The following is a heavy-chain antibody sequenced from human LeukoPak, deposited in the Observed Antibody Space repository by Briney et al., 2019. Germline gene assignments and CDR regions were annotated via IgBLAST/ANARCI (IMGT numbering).Heavy chain of an antibody. V-gene: IGHV3-23*01. CDR2: ISGRDTTT. D-gene: IGHD6-19*01. J-gene: IGHJ4*02. CDR1: GFTFSRYV. CDR3: AKSRGINDSSGWRTFDY. Sequence: GSLRLSCAASGFTFSRYVMSWVRQAPGKGLEWGSIISGRDTTTYYADSVKGRFTLSRDNSKNTLYLQMNSLSAEDTAVYYCAKSRGINDSSGWRTFDYWGQGTLVTVSS.